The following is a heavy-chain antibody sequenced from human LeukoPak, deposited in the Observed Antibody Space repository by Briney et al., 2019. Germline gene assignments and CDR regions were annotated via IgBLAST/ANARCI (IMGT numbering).Heavy chain of an antibody. J-gene: IGHJ6*02. CDR2: INPNSGGT. Sequence: ASVKVSCKASGYTFTGYYMHWVRQAPGQGLEWMGWINPNSGGTNYAQKFQGRVTMTRDTSISTAYMELSRLRSDDTAVYYCARVGSGYYTGVYYGMDVWGQGTTVTVSS. CDR1: GYTFTGYY. V-gene: IGHV1-2*02. CDR3: ARVGSGYYTGVYYGMDV. D-gene: IGHD3-3*01.